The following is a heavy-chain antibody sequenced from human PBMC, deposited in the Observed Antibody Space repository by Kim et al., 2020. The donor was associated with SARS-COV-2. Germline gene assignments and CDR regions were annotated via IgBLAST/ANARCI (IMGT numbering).Heavy chain of an antibody. D-gene: IGHD2-8*01. CDR2: ITSRSNVI. CDR1: GFTFNNYI. CDR3: TREISTGRYYIHYH. J-gene: IGHJ1*01. Sequence: GGSLRLSCAASGFTFNNYIMNWVRQAPGKGLEWVATITSRSNVIYYADSVKGRFTISSDNTKNSLFLQMESLRAEDTAIYYCTREISTGRYYIHYHWGQG. V-gene: IGHV3-48*04.